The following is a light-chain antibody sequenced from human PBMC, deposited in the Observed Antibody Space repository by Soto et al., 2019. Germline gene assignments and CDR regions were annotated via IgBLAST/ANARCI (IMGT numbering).Light chain of an antibody. CDR3: ASWDDSLSGYV. J-gene: IGLJ1*01. Sequence: QSVLTQPPSASGNPGQRLTISCSGSTSNILRNYVYWYRQLTGTAPRLLISMNDQRPSGVPDRFSGSKSGTSASLAISGLRSEDEADYYCASWDDSLSGYVFGTGTKVTVL. V-gene: IGLV1-47*01. CDR2: MND. CDR1: TSNILRNY.